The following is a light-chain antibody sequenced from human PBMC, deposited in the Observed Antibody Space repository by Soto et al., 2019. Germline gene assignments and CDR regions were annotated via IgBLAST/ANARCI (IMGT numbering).Light chain of an antibody. V-gene: IGKV3-20*01. CDR1: QGVSRGY. CDR2: GVS. CDR3: QHYGDSPPTT. J-gene: IGKJ5*01. Sequence: LMINLPFTLSLSPDESATLCYRSGQGVSRGYLAWYQQKAGQAPRLLIYGVSSRATGVSHRFSGSGSGTDFNLTISGLEPEDVAMYYCQHYGDSPPTTLGQGTRQEIK.